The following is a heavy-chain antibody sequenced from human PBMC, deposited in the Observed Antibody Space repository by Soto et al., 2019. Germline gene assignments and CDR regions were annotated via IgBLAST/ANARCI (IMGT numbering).Heavy chain of an antibody. CDR2: INHSGST. V-gene: IGHV4-34*01. CDR3: ARRGNLEYGSSSFGGWFDP. CDR1: GGSFSGYY. Sequence: SETLSLTCAVYGGSFSGYYWSWIRQPPGKGLEWIGEINHSGSTNYNPSLKSRVTISVDTSKNQFSLKLSSVTAADTAVYYCARRGNLEYGSSSFGGWFDPWGQGTLVTVSS. J-gene: IGHJ5*02. D-gene: IGHD6-6*01.